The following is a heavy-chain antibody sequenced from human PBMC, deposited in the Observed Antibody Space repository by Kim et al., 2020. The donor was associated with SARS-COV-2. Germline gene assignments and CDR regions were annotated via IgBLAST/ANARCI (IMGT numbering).Heavy chain of an antibody. CDR1: GGSFSGYY. CDR3: ARGGASGYSSGWYFQRDWYFDL. V-gene: IGHV4-34*01. D-gene: IGHD6-19*01. Sequence: SETLSLTCAVYGGSFSGYYWSWIRQPPGKGLEWIGEINHSGSTNYNPSLKSRVTISVDTSKNQFSLKLSSVTAADTAVYYCARGGASGYSSGWYFQRDWYFDLWGRGTLVTVSS. J-gene: IGHJ2*01. CDR2: INHSGST.